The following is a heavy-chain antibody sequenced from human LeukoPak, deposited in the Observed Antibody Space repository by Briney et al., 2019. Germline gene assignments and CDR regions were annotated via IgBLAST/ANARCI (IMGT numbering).Heavy chain of an antibody. D-gene: IGHD3-10*01. CDR2: IGGDGGET. CDR3: AKGLRSGTFYNTFDS. V-gene: IGHV3-43*02. CDR1: GFTFNDYA. Sequence: GGSLRLSXAASGFTFNDYAIHWVRQAPGKGLEWISLIGGDGGETYYADSVKGRFTISRDNSKASVYLQMNSLTTEDTALYYCAKGLRSGTFYNTFDSWGQGTLVTVSS. J-gene: IGHJ4*02.